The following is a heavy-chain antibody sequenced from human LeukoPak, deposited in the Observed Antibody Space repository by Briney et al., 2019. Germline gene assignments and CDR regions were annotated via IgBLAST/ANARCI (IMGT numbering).Heavy chain of an antibody. CDR3: ARPLAAAGSNDAFDI. Sequence: ASVKFSCKASGYTFTSYGISWVRQAPGQGLEWMGWISAYNGNTNYAQKLQGRVTMTTDTSTSTAYMELRSLRSDDTAVYYCARPLAAAGSNDAFDIWGQGTMVTVSS. D-gene: IGHD6-13*01. V-gene: IGHV1-18*01. CDR2: ISAYNGNT. J-gene: IGHJ3*02. CDR1: GYTFTSYG.